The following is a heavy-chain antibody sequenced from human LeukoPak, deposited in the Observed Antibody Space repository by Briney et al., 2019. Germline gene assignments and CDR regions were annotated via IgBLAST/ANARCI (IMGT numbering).Heavy chain of an antibody. J-gene: IGHJ2*01. CDR2: IYYSGST. Sequence: PSQTLSLTCTVSGGYISSGGYYWSWNHQHPGKGLQWIGYIYYSGSTYYNPSLKSRVTISVDTSKNQFSLKLSSVTAADTAVYYCSRAPVRYCSSTSCSNWYFDLWGRGALVTVSS. CDR1: GGYISSGGYY. D-gene: IGHD2-2*01. V-gene: IGHV4-31*03. CDR3: SRAPVRYCSSTSCSNWYFDL.